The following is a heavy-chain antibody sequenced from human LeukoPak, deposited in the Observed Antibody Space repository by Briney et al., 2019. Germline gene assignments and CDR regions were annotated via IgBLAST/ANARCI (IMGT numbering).Heavy chain of an antibody. CDR1: GFTFSTYW. Sequence: GGSLRLSCAASGFTFSTYWMTWVRQTPGKGPEWVANTKPDGSETYYVDSVRGRFTISRDNAKNSLYLQMNSLRDDDTAVYYCGKGGQSSSWFWVDWGQGTLVTVSS. J-gene: IGHJ4*02. D-gene: IGHD6-13*01. CDR2: TKPDGSET. V-gene: IGHV3-7*01. CDR3: GKGGQSSSWFWVD.